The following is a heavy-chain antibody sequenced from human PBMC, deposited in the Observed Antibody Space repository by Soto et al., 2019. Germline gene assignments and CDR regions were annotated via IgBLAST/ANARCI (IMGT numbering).Heavy chain of an antibody. CDR3: ARDRYYYDSSGYYSNAFDI. CDR1: GGTFSSYA. Sequence: SVKVSCKASGGTFSSYAISWVRQAPGQGLEWMGGIIPFFGIANYAQKFQGRVTITADESTCTAYMELSSLSSEDTAVYYCARDRYYYDSSGYYSNAFDIWGQGTMVTVSS. CDR2: IIPFFGIA. D-gene: IGHD3-22*01. J-gene: IGHJ3*02. V-gene: IGHV1-69*13.